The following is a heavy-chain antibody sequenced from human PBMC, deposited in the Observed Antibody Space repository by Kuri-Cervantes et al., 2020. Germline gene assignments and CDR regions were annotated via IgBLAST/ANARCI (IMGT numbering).Heavy chain of an antibody. J-gene: IGHJ5*02. CDR3: ARAKQALRYCSSTSCFPRWFDP. CDR2: IYYSGST. Sequence: SETLSLTCTVSGGSISSSSYYWSWIRRPPGKGLEWIGYIYYSGSTNYNPSLKSRVTISVDTSKNQFSLKLSSVTAADTAVYYCARAKQALRYCSSTSCFPRWFDPWGQGTLVTVSS. CDR1: GGSISSSSYY. D-gene: IGHD2-2*01. V-gene: IGHV4-61*01.